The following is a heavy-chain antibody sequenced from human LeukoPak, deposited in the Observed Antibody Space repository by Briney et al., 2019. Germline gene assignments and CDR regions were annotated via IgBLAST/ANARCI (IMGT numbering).Heavy chain of an antibody. D-gene: IGHD3-10*01. CDR1: GYTFTSYY. Sequence: AASVKVSCKASGYTFTSYYMHWVRQAPGQGLEWMGIINPSGGSTSYAQKFQGRVTMTRDTSTSTVYMELSSLRAEDTAVYYCAREKRLLWFGEKRKKYYMDVWGKGTTVTISS. CDR3: AREKRLLWFGEKRKKYYMDV. CDR2: INPSGGST. V-gene: IGHV1-46*01. J-gene: IGHJ6*03.